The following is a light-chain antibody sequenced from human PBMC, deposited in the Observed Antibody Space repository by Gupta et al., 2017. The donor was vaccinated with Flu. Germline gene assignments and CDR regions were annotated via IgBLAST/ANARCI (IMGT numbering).Light chain of an antibody. V-gene: IGKV4-1*01. CDR3: HQEDRTPQT. Sequence: DIVMTQSPDSLAVSLGERATINCKSSQSVLYSSNNKNYLAWYQQKPGQPPKLLIYWASTRESGVPDRFSGSGSGTDFTLTISSLQAEDVAVYYCHQEDRTPQTFGQWTKVEIK. CDR2: WAS. J-gene: IGKJ1*01. CDR1: QSVLYSSNNKNY.